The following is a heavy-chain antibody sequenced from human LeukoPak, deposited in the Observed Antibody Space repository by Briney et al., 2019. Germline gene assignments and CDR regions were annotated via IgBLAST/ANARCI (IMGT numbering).Heavy chain of an antibody. D-gene: IGHD1-26*01. V-gene: IGHV4-30-4*08. CDR3: ARGVGATMAPFDY. CDR2: IYYSGST. CDR1: GGSISSGDYY. J-gene: IGHJ4*02. Sequence: PSETLSLTCTVSGGSISSGDYYWSWIRQPPGKGLEWIGYIYYSGSTYYNPSLKSRVTISVDTSKNQFSLKLSSVTAADTAVYYCARGVGATMAPFDYWGQGTLVTVSS.